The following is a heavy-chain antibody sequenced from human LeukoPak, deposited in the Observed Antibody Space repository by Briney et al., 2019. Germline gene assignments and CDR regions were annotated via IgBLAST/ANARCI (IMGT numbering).Heavy chain of an antibody. CDR2: MYYSGST. V-gene: IGHV4-59*08. Sequence: PSQTLSLTCTVSGGSISTYYWSWIRQAPGKGLGWIGYMYYSGSTNYNPSLKSRVILSVDTSKNQFSLKLSSVTAADTAVYYCAATITLVRGVTTSFDYWGRGTLVTVSS. D-gene: IGHD3-10*01. CDR3: AATITLVRGVTTSFDY. CDR1: GGSISTYY. J-gene: IGHJ4*02.